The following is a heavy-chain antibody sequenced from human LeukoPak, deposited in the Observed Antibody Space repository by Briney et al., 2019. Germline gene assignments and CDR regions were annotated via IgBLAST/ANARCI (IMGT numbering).Heavy chain of an antibody. CDR2: IKQDGSDK. CDR1: GFTFSSYW. D-gene: IGHD4-23*01. V-gene: IGHV3-7*03. CDR3: ARKAVVGSYFDD. J-gene: IGHJ4*02. Sequence: GGSLRLSYAASGFTFSSYWMSWVRQAPGKGLEWVANIKQDGSDKYYVDSVKGRFTISRDNAKNSLYMQMNSLRAEDTAVYSCARKAVVGSYFDDWGQGTPVTVSS.